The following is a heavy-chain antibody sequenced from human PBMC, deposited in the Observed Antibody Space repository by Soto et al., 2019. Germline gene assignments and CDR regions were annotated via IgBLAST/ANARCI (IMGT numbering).Heavy chain of an antibody. CDR3: ARALHLLFDY. J-gene: IGHJ4*02. D-gene: IGHD4-4*01. CDR2: IYHSGST. CDR1: GGSISSGGYS. Sequence: PSETLSLTCAVSGGSISSGGYSWSWIRQPPGKGLEWIGYIYHSGSTYYNPSLKSRVTISVDRSKNQFSLKLSSVTAADTAVYYCARALHLLFDYWGQGTLVTVSS. V-gene: IGHV4-30-2*01.